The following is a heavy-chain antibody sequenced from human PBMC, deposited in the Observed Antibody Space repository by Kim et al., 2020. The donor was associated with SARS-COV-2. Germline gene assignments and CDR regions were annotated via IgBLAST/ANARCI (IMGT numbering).Heavy chain of an antibody. Sequence: GGSLRLSCAASGFTFSSYIMNWVRQAPGKGLEWVSSISSSSSYIYYADSVKGRFTISRDNAKNSLYLQMNSLRAEDTAVYYCARVLAGMWFFDYWGQGTLVTVSS. CDR3: ARVLAGMWFFDY. D-gene: IGHD6-19*01. J-gene: IGHJ4*02. CDR2: ISSSSSYI. CDR1: GFTFSSYI. V-gene: IGHV3-21*01.